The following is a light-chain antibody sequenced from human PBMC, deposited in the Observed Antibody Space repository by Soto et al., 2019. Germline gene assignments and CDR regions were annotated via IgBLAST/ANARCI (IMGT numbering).Light chain of an antibody. CDR3: QQRDIWPWP. V-gene: IGKV3-11*01. CDR2: DAP. J-gene: IGKJ1*01. CDR1: QSFNRH. Sequence: EIVLTQSPATLSLSPGERATLSCWASQSFNRHLVWYQQKPGQAPRLLMYDAPKRATGIPARFSGSGSGTDFTLTISSLEPEDFAVYYCQQRDIWPWPFGQGTKVAIK.